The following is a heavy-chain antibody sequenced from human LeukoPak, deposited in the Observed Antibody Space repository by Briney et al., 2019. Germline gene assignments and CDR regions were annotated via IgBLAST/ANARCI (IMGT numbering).Heavy chain of an antibody. D-gene: IGHD4-23*01. J-gene: IGHJ6*02. CDR1: GFTVSSNY. CDR3: ARDLSLGYGGNLRHYYGMDV. Sequence: GGSLRLSCAASGFTVSSNYMSWVRQAPGKGLEWVSVIYSGGSTYYADSVKGRFTISRDNSKNTLYLQMNSLRAEDTAVYYCARDLSLGYGGNLRHYYGMDVWGQGTTVTVSS. V-gene: IGHV3-53*01. CDR2: IYSGGST.